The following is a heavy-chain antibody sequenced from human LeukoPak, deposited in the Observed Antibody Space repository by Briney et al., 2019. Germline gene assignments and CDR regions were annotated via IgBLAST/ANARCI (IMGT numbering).Heavy chain of an antibody. Sequence: PGGSLLLSCAASGFTFSTYSMNWVRPAPGEGLGGVSYISSSSSTIYYADSVKGRFTISRDNAKNSLYLQMNSLRAEDTAVYYCAREGHWNYFDYWGQGTLVTVSS. CDR1: GFTFSTYS. CDR3: AREGHWNYFDY. V-gene: IGHV3-48*04. CDR2: ISSSSSTI. D-gene: IGHD1-1*01. J-gene: IGHJ4*02.